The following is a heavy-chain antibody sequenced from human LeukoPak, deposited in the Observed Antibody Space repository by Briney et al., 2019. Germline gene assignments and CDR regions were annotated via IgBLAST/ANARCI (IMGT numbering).Heavy chain of an antibody. CDR3: ARRLVARKNCSGGSCYKAYFDY. V-gene: IGHV5-51*01. CDR2: IYPGDSDT. Sequence: GESLQISCKGSGYSFTSYWIGWVRQMPGKGLEWMGIIYPGDSDTRYSPSFQGQVTISADKSISTAYLQWSSLKASDTAMHYCARRLVARKNCSGGSCYKAYFDYWGQGTLVTVSS. CDR1: GYSFTSYW. J-gene: IGHJ4*02. D-gene: IGHD2-15*01.